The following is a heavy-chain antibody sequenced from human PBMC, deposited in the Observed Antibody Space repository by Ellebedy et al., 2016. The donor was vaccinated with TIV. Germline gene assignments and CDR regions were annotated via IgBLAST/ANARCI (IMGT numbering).Heavy chain of an antibody. CDR2: IYYSGSA. CDR1: GGSISNRDYY. V-gene: IGHV4-39*07. J-gene: IGHJ5*02. CDR3: ARDPALPRGRFDT. Sequence: MPSESLSLTCTVSGGSISNRDYYWNWIRQPSAKGLEWIGSIYYSGSAYYNPSLKSRVTVSVDTSKNQFSLNLSSVTAADTAVYYCARDPALPRGRFDTWGQGTLVTVSS.